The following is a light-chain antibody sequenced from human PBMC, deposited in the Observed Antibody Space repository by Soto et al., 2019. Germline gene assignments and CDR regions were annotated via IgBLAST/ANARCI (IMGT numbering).Light chain of an antibody. CDR3: QQYGRSLT. CDR1: QSVNNNY. CDR2: GAS. Sequence: EIVLTQSPGTLSLSPGERATLSCRASQSVNNNYLAWYQQKRGQAPRLLVYGASTRATGIPDRFSGSVSGTALSLASSRLEPEDFAVYYCQQYGRSLTFGGGTKMEIK. V-gene: IGKV3-20*01. J-gene: IGKJ4*01.